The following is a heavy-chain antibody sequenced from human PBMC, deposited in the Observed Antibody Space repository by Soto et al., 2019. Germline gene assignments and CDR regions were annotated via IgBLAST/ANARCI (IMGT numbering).Heavy chain of an antibody. V-gene: IGHV3-7*01. CDR2: IKQDGSEK. CDR1: GFTFSSYW. D-gene: IGHD2-15*01. Sequence: HPGGSLRLSCAASGFTFSSYWMSWVRQAPGKGLEWVANIKQDGSEKYYVDYVKGRFTISRDNAKNSLYLQMNSLRAEDTAVYYCARAYGVVVVAAKQAAFDIWGQGTMVTVSS. CDR3: ARAYGVVVVAAKQAAFDI. J-gene: IGHJ3*02.